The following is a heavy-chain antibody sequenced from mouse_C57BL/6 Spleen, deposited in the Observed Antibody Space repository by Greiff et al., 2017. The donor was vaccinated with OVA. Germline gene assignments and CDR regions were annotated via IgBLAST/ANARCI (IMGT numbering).Heavy chain of an antibody. D-gene: IGHD1-1*01. Sequence: DVHLVESGGGLVKPGGSLKLSCAASGFTFSDYGMHWVRQAPEKGLEWVAYISSGSSTIYYADTVKGRFTISRDNAKNTLFLQMTSLRSEDTAMYYCARSSSYYAMDYWGQGTSVTVSS. CDR1: GFTFSDYG. J-gene: IGHJ4*01. CDR3: ARSSSYYAMDY. V-gene: IGHV5-17*01. CDR2: ISSGSSTI.